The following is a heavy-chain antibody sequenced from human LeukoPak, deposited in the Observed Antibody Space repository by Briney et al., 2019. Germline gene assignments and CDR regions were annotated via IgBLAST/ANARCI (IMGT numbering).Heavy chain of an antibody. CDR1: GGSISSSSYY. V-gene: IGHV4-39*01. CDR3: ARLPRMFSCAGDCYNWFDP. J-gene: IGHJ5*02. CDR2: IYYSGST. D-gene: IGHD2-21*02. Sequence: SETLSLTCTVSGGSISSSSYYWGWIRQPPGKGLEWTGNIYYSGSTYYNPSLKSRVTISVDTSKNQFSLKLSSVTAADTAVYYCARLPRMFSCAGDCYNWFDPWGQGTLVTVSS.